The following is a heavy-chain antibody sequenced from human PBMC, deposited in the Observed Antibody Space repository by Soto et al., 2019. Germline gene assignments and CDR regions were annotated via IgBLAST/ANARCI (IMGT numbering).Heavy chain of an antibody. CDR1: GGSFSGYY. CDR2: INHSGST. J-gene: IGHJ4*02. D-gene: IGHD3-3*01. CDR3: ARVDFWSGYYFTDSY. Sequence: PSETLSLTCGVYGGSFSGYYWRWIRQTPGKGLEWIGEINHSGSTNYNPSLKSRVTISVDTSKNQFSLKLSSVTAADTAVYYCARVDFWSGYYFTDSYWGQGTLVTVSS. V-gene: IGHV4-34*01.